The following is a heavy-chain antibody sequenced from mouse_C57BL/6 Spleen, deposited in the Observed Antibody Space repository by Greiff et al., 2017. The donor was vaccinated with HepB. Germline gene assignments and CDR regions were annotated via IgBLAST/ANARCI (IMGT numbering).Heavy chain of an antibody. CDR2: ISSGGDYI. CDR1: GFTFSSYA. Sequence: EVMLVESGEGLVKPGGSLKLSCAASGFTFSSYAMSWVRQTPEKRLEWVAYISSGGDYIYYADTVKGRFTISRDNARNTLYLQMSSLKSEDTAMYYCTRDERGNAMDYWGEGTSVTVSS. CDR3: TRDERGNAMDY. J-gene: IGHJ4*01. V-gene: IGHV5-9-1*02.